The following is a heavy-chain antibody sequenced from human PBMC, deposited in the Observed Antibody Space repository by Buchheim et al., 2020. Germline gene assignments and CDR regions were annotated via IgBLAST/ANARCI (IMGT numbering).Heavy chain of an antibody. D-gene: IGHD6-19*01. J-gene: IGHJ4*02. CDR1: GFAFNTHA. CDR3: AKDRGSSVAGTQY. V-gene: IGHV3-30*02. CDR2: IWYDGSEK. Sequence: QVQLVESGGGVVQPGESLRLSCAASGFAFNTHAMHWVRQAPGKGLEWVAFIWYDGSEKHYIDSVKGRFSISRDNSKNTLYLEMNSLRAEDTAVYYCAKDRGSSVAGTQYWGQGTL.